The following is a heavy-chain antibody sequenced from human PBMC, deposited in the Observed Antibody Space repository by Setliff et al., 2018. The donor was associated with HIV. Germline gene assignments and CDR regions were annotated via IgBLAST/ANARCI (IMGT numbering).Heavy chain of an antibody. CDR2: IFWYDDK. CDR1: GFSLSTSGVS. CDR3: APKPYYESSGYYKDYFDY. Sequence: SGPTLVNPTQTPTLTCTFSGFSLSTSGVSVGLIRQPPGKTLEWLALIFWYDDKRYRPSLKSRLTITKDTSTNQVVLTMTNMNPVDTATYYCAPKPYYESSGYYKDYFDYWGQGTLVTVSS. J-gene: IGHJ4*02. D-gene: IGHD3-22*01. V-gene: IGHV2-5*01.